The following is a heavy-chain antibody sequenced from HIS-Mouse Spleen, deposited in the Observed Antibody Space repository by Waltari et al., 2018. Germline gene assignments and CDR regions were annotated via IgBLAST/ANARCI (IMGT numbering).Heavy chain of an antibody. J-gene: IGHJ4*02. Sequence: QLQLQESGPGLVKPSETLSLTCTVSGGSISSSSYYWVWIRQPPGKGLEWIVSIYYSGSTYYNPSLKSRVTISVDTSKNQFSLKLSSVTAADTAVYYCARDLSLGFDYWGQGTLVTVSS. CDR1: GGSISSSSYY. V-gene: IGHV4-39*07. D-gene: IGHD3-16*01. CDR3: ARDLSLGFDY. CDR2: IYYSGST.